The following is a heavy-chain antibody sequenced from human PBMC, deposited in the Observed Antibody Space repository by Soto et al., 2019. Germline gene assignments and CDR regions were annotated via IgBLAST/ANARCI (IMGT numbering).Heavy chain of an antibody. CDR3: IQSRCGGDCLQSYASYYYYGMDV. CDR2: LYWDDDK. V-gene: IGHV2-5*02. D-gene: IGHD2-21*02. CDR1: AFSLSTGGVG. J-gene: IGHJ6*02. Sequence: SGSYAGEPTQTLTLTCTFSAFSLSTGGVGVGWIRQPPGKALEWLARLYWDDDKRYSPSLRSRLTITKDTSKNQVVLTMTNMDPVDTATYYCIQSRCGGDCLQSYASYYYYGMDVWGQGTTVTVSS.